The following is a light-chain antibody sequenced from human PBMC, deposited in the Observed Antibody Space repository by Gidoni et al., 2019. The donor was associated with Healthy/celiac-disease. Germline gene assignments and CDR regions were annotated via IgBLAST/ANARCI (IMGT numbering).Light chain of an antibody. CDR2: RNN. J-gene: IGLJ3*02. V-gene: IGLV1-47*01. CDR3: AAWDDSLSGGV. CDR1: RSNIGSNY. Sequence: QSVLTQPPSASGTPGQRVTISCSGSRSNIGSNYVYWYQPLPGPAPKLLLYRNNPRPSGVPDRFSGSKSGTSASLAISGLRSEDEADYYCAAWDDSLSGGVFGGGTKLTVL.